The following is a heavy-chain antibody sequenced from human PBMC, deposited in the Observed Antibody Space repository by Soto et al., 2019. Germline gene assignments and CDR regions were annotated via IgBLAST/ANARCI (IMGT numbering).Heavy chain of an antibody. CDR3: ARGPGELYYYYGMDV. CDR1: GGSISSGGYS. Sequence: SETLSLTCAVSGGSISSGGYSWSWIRQPPGKGLEWIGEINHSGSTNYNPSLKSRVTISVDTSKNQFSLKLSSVTAADTAVYYCARGPGELYYYYGMDVWGQGTTVTVS. J-gene: IGHJ6*02. CDR2: INHSGST. D-gene: IGHD1-26*01. V-gene: IGHV4-30-2*01.